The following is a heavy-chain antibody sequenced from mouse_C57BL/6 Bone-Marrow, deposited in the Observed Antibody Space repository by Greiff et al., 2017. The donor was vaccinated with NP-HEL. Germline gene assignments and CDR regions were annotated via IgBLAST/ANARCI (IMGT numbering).Heavy chain of an antibody. J-gene: IGHJ2*01. CDR3: TTNGSSCDY. Sequence: EVQLQQSGAELVRPGASVKLSCTASGFNIKDDYMHWVKQRPEQGLEWIGWIDPENGDTEYASKFQGKATITADTSSNTAYLQLSSLTSEDTAVYYCTTNGSSCDYWGQGTTLTVSS. D-gene: IGHD1-1*01. CDR1: GFNIKDDY. CDR2: IDPENGDT. V-gene: IGHV14-4*01.